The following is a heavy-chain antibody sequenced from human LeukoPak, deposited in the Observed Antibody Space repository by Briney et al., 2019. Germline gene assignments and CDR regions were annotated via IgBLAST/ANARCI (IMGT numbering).Heavy chain of an antibody. CDR2: IYWDDDK. CDR1: GFSLRTSGVG. D-gene: IGHD6-13*01. J-gene: IGHJ4*02. V-gene: IGHV2-5*02. CDR3: AHRWVGSSWYWVYFDY. Sequence: GPTLVKPTQTLTLTCTFSGFSLRTSGVGVGWIRQPPGKALEWLAPIYWDDDKRYSPSLKSRLTITKDTSKNQVVLSMTDMDPVDTATYYCAHRWVGSSWYWVYFDYWGPGTLVTVSS.